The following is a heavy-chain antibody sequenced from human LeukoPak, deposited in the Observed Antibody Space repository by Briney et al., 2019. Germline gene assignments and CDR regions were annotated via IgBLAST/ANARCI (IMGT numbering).Heavy chain of an antibody. V-gene: IGHV3-23*01. CDR2: ISYSGDTT. CDR3: AKLPREYCSSTSCPNWFDT. CDR1: GFTFSGYA. D-gene: IGHD2-2*01. Sequence: PGGSLRLSCAASGFTFSGYAMTWVRQAPGKGLEWVSGISYSGDTTYYAESVKGRFTTSRDNSKNTLYLQMNSLRVEDTAVYHCAKLPREYCSSTSCPNWFDTWGLGTLVTVSS. J-gene: IGHJ5*02.